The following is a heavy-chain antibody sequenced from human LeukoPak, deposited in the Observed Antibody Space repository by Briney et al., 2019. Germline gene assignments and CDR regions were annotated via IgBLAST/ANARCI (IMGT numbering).Heavy chain of an antibody. D-gene: IGHD4-23*01. Sequence: GGSLRLSCAASGFTFSSYSMNWVRQAPGKGLEWVSSISSSSYIYYADSVKGRFTISRDNAKNSLYLQMNSLRAEDTAVYYCARGSARTTVVREFDYWGQGTLVTVSS. CDR1: GFTFSSYS. J-gene: IGHJ4*02. CDR2: ISSSSYI. V-gene: IGHV3-21*01. CDR3: ARGSARTTVVREFDY.